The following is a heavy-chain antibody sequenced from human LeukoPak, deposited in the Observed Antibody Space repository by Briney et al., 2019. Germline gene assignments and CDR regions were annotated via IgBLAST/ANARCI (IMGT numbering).Heavy chain of an antibody. J-gene: IGHJ6*03. V-gene: IGHV3-30*02. CDR3: ARLTYTLGSPGYFYYYMDV. CDR2: IRSDGNYQ. D-gene: IGHD2-2*02. Sequence: GGSLRLSCGASGFPFSNYDIYWVRQAPGKGLEWVSYIRSDGNYQYYADSVKGRFTISKDNSENTLYLQMNSLRAADTAIYYCARLTYTLGSPGYFYYYMDVWGRGTPVTISS. CDR1: GFPFSNYD.